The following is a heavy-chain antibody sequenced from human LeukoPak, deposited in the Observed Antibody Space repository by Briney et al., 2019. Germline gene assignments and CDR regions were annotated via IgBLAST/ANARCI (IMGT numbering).Heavy chain of an antibody. CDR2: IKNAGSST. V-gene: IGHV3-74*01. CDR3: ARDRGDSTGDY. D-gene: IGHD3-10*01. J-gene: IGHJ4*02. CDR1: GFTFSTYW. Sequence: PGGSLRLSCAASGFTFSTYWMHWVRQAPGKGLVWVARIKNAGSSTSYAGSVQGRFTISIANAKNTLFLQMNSLRAEDTAGYYCARDRGDSTGDYWGQGTLVTVSS.